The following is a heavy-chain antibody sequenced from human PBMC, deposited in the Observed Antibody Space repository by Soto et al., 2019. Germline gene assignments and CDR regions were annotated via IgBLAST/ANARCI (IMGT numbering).Heavy chain of an antibody. Sequence: VESLKISCKGSGYSFTSYWINWVLQMAVKGLEWMGIIYPGDSDTRYSPSFQGQVTISADKSIDTAYLQWRSLKASDTAVYYCARHHGSPGSYFGLDVWGQGTTVTVSS. CDR2: IYPGDSDT. V-gene: IGHV5-51*01. D-gene: IGHD6-13*01. CDR3: ARHHGSPGSYFGLDV. CDR1: GYSFTSYW. J-gene: IGHJ6*02.